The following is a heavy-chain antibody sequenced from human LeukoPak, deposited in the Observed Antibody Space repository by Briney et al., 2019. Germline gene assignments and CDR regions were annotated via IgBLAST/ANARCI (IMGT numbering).Heavy chain of an antibody. V-gene: IGHV4-38-2*01. CDR3: ARHPMVRGVIIKFDP. CDR1: GYSISSGYY. CDR2: IYHSGST. D-gene: IGHD3-10*01. Sequence: KPSETLSLTCAVSGYSISSGYYWGWIRQPPGKGLEWIGSIYHSGSTYYNPSLKSRVTISVDTSKNPFSLKLSSVTAADTAVYYCARHPMVRGVIIKFDPWGQGTLVTVSS. J-gene: IGHJ5*02.